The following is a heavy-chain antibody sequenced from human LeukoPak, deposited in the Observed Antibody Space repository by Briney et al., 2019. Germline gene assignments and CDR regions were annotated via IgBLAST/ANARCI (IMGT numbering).Heavy chain of an antibody. CDR2: ISYDGSNK. J-gene: IGHJ4*02. CDR3: ARLIVVPAAPTDY. V-gene: IGHV3-30*04. D-gene: IGHD2-2*01. CDR1: GFTFISYA. Sequence: GGSLRLSCAASGFTFISYAMHWVRQAPGKGLGGGAVISYDGSNKYYADSVKGRFTISRDNSKNTLYLQMNSLRAEDTAVYYCARLIVVPAAPTDYWGQGTLVTVSS.